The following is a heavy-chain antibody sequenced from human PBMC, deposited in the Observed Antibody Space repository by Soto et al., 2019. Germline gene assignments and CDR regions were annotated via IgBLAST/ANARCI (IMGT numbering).Heavy chain of an antibody. CDR3: ARVPGYCSSTSCYGNYYYGMDV. Sequence: GGSLRLSCAASGFTFSTYAMHWVRQDPGKGLEWVAVISYDGSNKYYADSVKGRFTISRDNSKNTLYLQMNTLRAEDTAMYYCARVPGYCSSTSCYGNYYYGMDVWGQGTTVTVSS. J-gene: IGHJ6*02. CDR2: ISYDGSNK. V-gene: IGHV3-30-3*01. CDR1: GFTFSTYA. D-gene: IGHD2-2*03.